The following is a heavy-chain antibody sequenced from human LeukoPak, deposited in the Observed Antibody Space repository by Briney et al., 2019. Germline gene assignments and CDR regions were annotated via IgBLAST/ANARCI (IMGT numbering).Heavy chain of an antibody. Sequence: ASVKVSRKASGGTFSSYAISWVRQAPGQGLEWMGGIIPIFGTANYAQKFQGRVTITADESTSTAYMELSSLRSEDTAVYYCARDLPSTIFGVANWFDPWGQGTLVTVSS. CDR2: IIPIFGTA. D-gene: IGHD3-3*01. V-gene: IGHV1-69*13. CDR1: GGTFSSYA. J-gene: IGHJ5*02. CDR3: ARDLPSTIFGVANWFDP.